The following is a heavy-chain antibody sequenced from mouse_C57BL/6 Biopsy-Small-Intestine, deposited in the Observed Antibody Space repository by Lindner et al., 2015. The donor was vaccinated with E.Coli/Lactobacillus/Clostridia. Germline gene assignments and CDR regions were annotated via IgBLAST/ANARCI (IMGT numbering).Heavy chain of an antibody. CDR3: ARSALRFHWFAF. CDR2: INPSGGYT. Sequence: VQLQESGAELAKPGASVKMSCKASGYTFTDYWIHWVKQRPGQDLEWIGYINPSGGYTEYNQKFKDKATLTADKSSSTAYMQLSSLTSEDSAFYYCARSALRFHWFAFWGQGTLVTVSA. CDR1: GYTFTDYW. V-gene: IGHV1-7*01. J-gene: IGHJ3*01.